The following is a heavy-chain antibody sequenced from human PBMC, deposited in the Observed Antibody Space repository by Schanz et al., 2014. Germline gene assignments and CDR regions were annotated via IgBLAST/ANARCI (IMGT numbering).Heavy chain of an antibody. CDR1: GFTFSSYA. Sequence: VQLVESGGGVVQPGRSLRLSCAASGFTFSSYAMSWVRQAPGKGLEWVSYVSRSTPDIYYADSVKGRFTMSRDNAKNSVFLQMNSLRAEDTAVYYCVRDSFFAFDYWGQGTLXTVAS. CDR2: VSRSTPDI. CDR3: VRDSFFAFDY. J-gene: IGHJ4*02. V-gene: IGHV3-48*01. D-gene: IGHD3-3*01.